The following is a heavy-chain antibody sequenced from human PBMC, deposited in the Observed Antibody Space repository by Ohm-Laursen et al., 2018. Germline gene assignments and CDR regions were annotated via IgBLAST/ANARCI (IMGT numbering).Heavy chain of an antibody. Sequence: TLSLTWTVSGGSISSYYWTWIRQPPGKGLEWIGYIYYTGSTSYNPSLKSRVTISVDTSKNQFSLKLSSVTAADTAVYYCARRANSAYPYYLDHWGQGTLVTVSS. D-gene: IGHD3-22*01. CDR3: ARRANSAYPYYLDH. V-gene: IGHV4-59*08. CDR2: IYYTGST. J-gene: IGHJ4*02. CDR1: GGSISSYY.